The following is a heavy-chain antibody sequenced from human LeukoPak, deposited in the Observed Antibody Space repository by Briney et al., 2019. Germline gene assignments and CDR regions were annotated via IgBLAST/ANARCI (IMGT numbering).Heavy chain of an antibody. CDR3: TTDRTTVTTI. V-gene: IGHV3-23*01. J-gene: IGHJ4*02. D-gene: IGHD4-17*01. Sequence: GGSLRLSCAASGFTFSSYAMSWVRQAPGKGLEWVSAISGSGGSTYYADSVKGRFTISRDNSKNTLYLQMNSLKTEDTAVYYCTTDRTTVTTIWGQGTLVTVSS. CDR1: GFTFSSYA. CDR2: ISGSGGST.